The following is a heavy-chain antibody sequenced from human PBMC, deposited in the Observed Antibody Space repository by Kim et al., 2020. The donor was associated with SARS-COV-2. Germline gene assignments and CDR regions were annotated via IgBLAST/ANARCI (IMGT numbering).Heavy chain of an antibody. V-gene: IGHV4-39*01. CDR1: GGSISSSSYY. J-gene: IGHJ5*02. D-gene: IGHD3-3*02. Sequence: SETLSLTCTVSGGSISSSSYYWGWIRQPPGKGLEWIGSIYYSGSTYYNPSLKSRVTISVDTSKNQFSLKLSSVTAADTAVYYCASWALAISPQPPSDPWGQGTLVTVSS. CDR2: IYYSGST. CDR3: ASWALAISPQPPSDP.